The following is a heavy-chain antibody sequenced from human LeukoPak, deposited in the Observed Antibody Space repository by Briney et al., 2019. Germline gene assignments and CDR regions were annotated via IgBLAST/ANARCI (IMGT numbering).Heavy chain of an antibody. CDR1: GFTFSDYY. CDR2: ISSSGSTI. CDR3: AKPHSPGSWKKPNWFDP. D-gene: IGHD1-26*01. J-gene: IGHJ5*02. V-gene: IGHV3-11*04. Sequence: GGSLRLSCAASGFTFSDYYMSWIRQAPGKGLEWVSYISSSGSTIYYADSVKGRFTISRDNSKNTLYLQMNSLRAEDTAVYYCAKPHSPGSWKKPNWFDPWGQGTLVTVSS.